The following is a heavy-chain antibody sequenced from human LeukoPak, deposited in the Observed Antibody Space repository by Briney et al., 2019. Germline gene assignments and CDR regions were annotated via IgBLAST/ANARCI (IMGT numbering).Heavy chain of an antibody. J-gene: IGHJ4*02. Sequence: GGSLRLSCAASAFTFSTYGMHWVRQAPGKGLEWVAFIRYDGSDQYYADSVKGRFTISRDNSKNTLYLQMNSLRAEDTAVYYCARGRGYYYGSGTSFDYWGQGTLVAVSS. D-gene: IGHD3-10*01. V-gene: IGHV3-30*02. CDR2: IRYDGSDQ. CDR1: AFTFSTYG. CDR3: ARGRGYYYGSGTSFDY.